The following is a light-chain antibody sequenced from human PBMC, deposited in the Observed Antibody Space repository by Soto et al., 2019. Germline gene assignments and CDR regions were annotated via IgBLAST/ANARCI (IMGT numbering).Light chain of an antibody. CDR3: SSYTTSTTWV. V-gene: IGLV2-14*01. CDR1: SSDVGDYNY. J-gene: IGLJ3*02. Sequence: QSVLTQPASVSGSPGQSITISCTGTSSDVGDYNYVSWYQQHPGKAPKLMISEVSDRSSGVSNRFSASKSGNTASLTISGLQAQDEADYYCSSYTTSTTWVFGGGTKLTVL. CDR2: EVS.